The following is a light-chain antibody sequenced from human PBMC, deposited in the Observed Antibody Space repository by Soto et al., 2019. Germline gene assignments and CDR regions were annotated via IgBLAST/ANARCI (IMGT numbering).Light chain of an antibody. CDR2: DAS. Sequence: IQITQSPSTLYASLGDRGVITCRASQSITTWLAWYQQKPAKAPKLLIYDASSLESGVPSRFSGSGSGTEFTLTISSLQPGDFATYYCQQYNDYWTFGQGTKVDIK. V-gene: IGKV1-5*01. CDR1: QSITTW. CDR3: QQYNDYWT. J-gene: IGKJ1*01.